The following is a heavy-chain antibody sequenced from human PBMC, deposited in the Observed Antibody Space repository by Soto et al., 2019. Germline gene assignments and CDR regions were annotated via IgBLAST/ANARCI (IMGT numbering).Heavy chain of an antibody. CDR1: GFTFSSYE. Sequence: GGSLRLSCAASGFTFSSYEMNWVRQAPGKGLEWVSYISISGITIHYADSVNRRFTISRDNAKNSLYLQMNSLRAEDTAVYYCASTTTVTPYYFEYWGQGTLVTVSS. V-gene: IGHV3-48*03. CDR2: ISISGITI. D-gene: IGHD4-17*01. J-gene: IGHJ4*02. CDR3: ASTTTVTPYYFEY.